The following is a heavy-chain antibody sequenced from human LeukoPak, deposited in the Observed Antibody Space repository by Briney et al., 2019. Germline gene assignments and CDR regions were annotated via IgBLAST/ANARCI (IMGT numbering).Heavy chain of an antibody. CDR1: GFTFSSYW. D-gene: IGHD6-19*01. CDR2: INHNGNVN. CDR3: ARFSAVAGTDY. J-gene: IGHJ4*02. Sequence: GALRLSYAASGFTFSSYWMNWARQAPGKGLEWVASINHNGNVNYYVDSVKGRFTISRDNAKNSLYLQMSNLRAEDTALYHCARFSAVAGTDYWGQGTQVTVSS. V-gene: IGHV3-7*03.